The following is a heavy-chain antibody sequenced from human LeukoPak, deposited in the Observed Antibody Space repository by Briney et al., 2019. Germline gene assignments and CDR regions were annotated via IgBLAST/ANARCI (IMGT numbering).Heavy chain of an antibody. D-gene: IGHD2-15*01. J-gene: IGHJ4*02. Sequence: GASVKVSCKASGYTFTGYYMHWVRQAPGQGLEWMGWINPNSGGTNYAQKFQGRVTMTRDTSISTAYMELSRLRSDDTAVYYCARDRAIGYXSGGSCXGEDYWGQGXLVTV. V-gene: IGHV1-2*02. CDR1: GYTFTGYY. CDR3: ARDRAIGYXSGGSCXGEDY. CDR2: INPNSGGT.